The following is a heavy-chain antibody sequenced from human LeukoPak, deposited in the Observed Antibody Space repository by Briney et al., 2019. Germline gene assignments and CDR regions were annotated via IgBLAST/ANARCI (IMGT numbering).Heavy chain of an antibody. Sequence: RASVKVSCKASGYTFTSYGISWVRQAPGQGLEWLGWISAYNGNTNYAQKLQGRVTMTTDTSTSTAYMELRSLRSDDTAVYYCTRSAGRDYGLIYFDYRGQGTLVTVSS. V-gene: IGHV1-18*01. CDR2: ISAYNGNT. CDR3: TRSAGRDYGLIYFDY. J-gene: IGHJ4*02. CDR1: GYTFTSYG. D-gene: IGHD4-17*01.